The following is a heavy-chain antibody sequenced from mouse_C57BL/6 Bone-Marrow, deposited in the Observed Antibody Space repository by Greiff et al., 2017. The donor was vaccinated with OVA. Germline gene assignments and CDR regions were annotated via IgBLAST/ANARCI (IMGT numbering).Heavy chain of an antibody. J-gene: IGHJ1*03. D-gene: IGHD2-2*01. CDR3: ARSAVTTWYFDV. CDR2: INPTTGGT. Sequence: EVQLQQSGPELVKPGASVKISCKASGYSFTGYYMNWVKQSPEKSLEWIGEINPTTGGTTYNQKFKAKATLTVDKSSSTAYMQLKSLTSEDSAVYYCARSAVTTWYFDVWGTGTTVTVSS. V-gene: IGHV1-42*01. CDR1: GYSFTGYY.